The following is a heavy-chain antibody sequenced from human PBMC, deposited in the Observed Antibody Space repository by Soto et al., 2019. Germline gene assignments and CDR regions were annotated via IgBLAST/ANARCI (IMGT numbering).Heavy chain of an antibody. V-gene: IGHV3-30*18. Sequence: QVQLVESGGGVVQPGRSLRLSCAASGFTFSSYGMHWVRQAPGKGLEWVAVISYDGSNKYYADSVKGRFTISRDNSKNTLYLQMNSLRAEDTAVYYCAKNGPVLSSGSSNDYWGQGTLVTVSS. CDR3: AKNGPVLSSGSSNDY. CDR2: ISYDGSNK. D-gene: IGHD3-22*01. CDR1: GFTFSSYG. J-gene: IGHJ4*02.